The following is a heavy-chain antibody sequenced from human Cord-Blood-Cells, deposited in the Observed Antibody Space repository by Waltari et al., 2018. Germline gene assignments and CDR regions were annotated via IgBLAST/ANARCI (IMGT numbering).Heavy chain of an antibody. CDR2: TSSSTSYI. CDR3: AIRCVGDFDL. D-gene: IGHD4-17*01. CDR1: GLTYSSYR. J-gene: IGHJ2*01. Sequence: EVQLVETGGGMVTPGGSLRLSCAASGLTYSSYRMNWVRQTPGKGRSLGSSTSSSTSYISYSDSFKRRFAISGAMAKTLLYIQMNILIAEDAALYYCAIRCVGDFDLWGRGTLVTVSS. V-gene: IGHV3-21*03.